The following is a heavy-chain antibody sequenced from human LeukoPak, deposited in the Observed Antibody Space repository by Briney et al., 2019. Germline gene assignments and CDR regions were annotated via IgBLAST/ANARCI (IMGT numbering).Heavy chain of an antibody. J-gene: IGHJ3*02. Sequence: SETLSLTCAVYGGSFSGYYCSWIRQPPGKGLEWNGEINHSGSTNYNPSLKSRVTISVTTSKNQSTLKLSSVTAADTAVYYCATLGGPYYDSSADGFDIWGQGTMVTVSS. CDR2: INHSGST. CDR3: ATLGGPYYDSSADGFDI. CDR1: GGSFSGYY. D-gene: IGHD3-22*01. V-gene: IGHV4-34*01.